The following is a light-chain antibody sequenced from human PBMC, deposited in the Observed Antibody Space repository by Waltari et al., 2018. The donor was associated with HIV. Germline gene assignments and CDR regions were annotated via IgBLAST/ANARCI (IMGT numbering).Light chain of an antibody. V-gene: IGLV3-25*03. CDR2: KDS. J-gene: IGLJ2*01. CDR3: QSADSSGTYLVI. CDR1: ALANQY. Sequence: SYELTQPPSVSVSPGQTARITCSGDALANQYAYWYQRKPGQDPVLVIYKDSERSSGIPERFSGSSSGTTVTLTISGVQAEDEADYYCQSADSSGTYLVIFGGGTKLTVL.